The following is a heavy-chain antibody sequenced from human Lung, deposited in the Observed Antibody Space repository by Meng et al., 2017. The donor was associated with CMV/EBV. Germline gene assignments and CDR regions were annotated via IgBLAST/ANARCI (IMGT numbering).Heavy chain of an antibody. V-gene: IGHV1-2*02. D-gene: IGHD2-2*01. CDR2: INPNSGGT. Sequence: ASVKVSCKTSGYTFTGYYLHWVRQAPGQGLEWMGWINPNSGGTNYALKFQGRVTMTSDTSISTGYMELSSLRSDDTAMYYCAREFWMVPGAMGRDVWGQGTXVTVSS. J-gene: IGHJ6*02. CDR1: GYTFTGYY. CDR3: AREFWMVPGAMGRDV.